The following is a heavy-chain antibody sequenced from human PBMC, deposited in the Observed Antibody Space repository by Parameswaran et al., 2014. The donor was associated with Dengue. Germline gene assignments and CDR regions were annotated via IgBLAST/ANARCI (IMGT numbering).Heavy chain of an antibody. CDR2: STLTRGGT. J-gene: IGHJ4*02. CDR3: ARASRLFYYGSGLDY. D-gene: IGHD3-10*01. Sequence: WVRQAPGQGLSGWDGSTLTRGGTNYAQKFQGRVTMTRDTSISTAYMELSRLRSDDTAVYYCARASRLFYYGSGLDYWGQGTLVTVSS. V-gene: IGHV1-2*02.